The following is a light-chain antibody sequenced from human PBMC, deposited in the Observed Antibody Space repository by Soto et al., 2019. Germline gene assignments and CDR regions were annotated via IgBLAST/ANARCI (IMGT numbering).Light chain of an antibody. V-gene: IGLV1-44*01. J-gene: IGLJ2*01. CDR2: NNN. Sequence: QSVLTQPPSASGTPGQRVTISCSGSSSNIGSNPVNWYQQLPGTAPELLIYNNNERPSGVPDRFSGSKSGTSASLAISGLQSEDENDYYCATWDDSLNGPVFGGGTKVTVL. CDR1: SSNIGSNP. CDR3: ATWDDSLNGPV.